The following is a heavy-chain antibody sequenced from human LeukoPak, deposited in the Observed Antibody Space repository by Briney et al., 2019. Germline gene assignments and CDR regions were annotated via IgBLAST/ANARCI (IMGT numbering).Heavy chain of an antibody. J-gene: IGHJ4*02. CDR1: GGTFSSYA. CDR2: IIPIFGTA. D-gene: IGHD5-18*01. V-gene: IGHV1-69*01. CDR3: ARGRYSYGYVGAPDY. Sequence: ASVKVSCKASGGTFSSYAISWVRQAPGQGLEWMGGIIPIFGTANYAQKFQGRVTITADESTSTAYTELSSLRSEDTAVYYCARGRYSYGYVGAPDYWGQGTLVTVSS.